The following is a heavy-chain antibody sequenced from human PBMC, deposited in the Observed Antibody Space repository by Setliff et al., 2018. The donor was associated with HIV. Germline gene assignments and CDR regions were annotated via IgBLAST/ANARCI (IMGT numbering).Heavy chain of an antibody. J-gene: IGHJ4*02. Sequence: VASVNVSCKASGGTFSRYAISWVRQAPGQGLEWMGGIIPILGIANYAQKFQGRVTMNRDTSISTAYMELSRLRSDDTAVYYCARDYYDSSGYIFFPGLPDYWGQGTLVTVSS. D-gene: IGHD3-22*01. CDR2: IIPILGIA. V-gene: IGHV1-69*10. CDR3: ARDYYDSSGYIFFPGLPDY. CDR1: GGTFSRYA.